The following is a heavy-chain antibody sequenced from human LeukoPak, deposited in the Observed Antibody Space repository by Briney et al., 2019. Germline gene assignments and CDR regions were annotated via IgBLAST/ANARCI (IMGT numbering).Heavy chain of an antibody. Sequence: GGSLRLSCAASGFTFDDYAMHWVRQAPGKGLEWVSGISWNSGRIGYADSVKGRFTISRDNAKNSLYLQMNSLRAEDAALYYCAKDSDYDILTGSGTGAEYFQHWGQGTLVTVSS. V-gene: IGHV3-9*01. J-gene: IGHJ1*01. CDR1: GFTFDDYA. D-gene: IGHD3-9*01. CDR2: ISWNSGRI. CDR3: AKDSDYDILTGSGTGAEYFQH.